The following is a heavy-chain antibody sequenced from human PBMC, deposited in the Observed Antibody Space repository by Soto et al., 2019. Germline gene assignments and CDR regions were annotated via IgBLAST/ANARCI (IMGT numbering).Heavy chain of an antibody. CDR3: ARDRLQEGYYDSSGYRYFDL. Sequence: GGSLRLSCAASGFTFSTYAMSWVRQAPGKGLEWVSTIDNSGGITYYADSVKGRFTISRDNSKNTLYLQMNSLRAEDTAVYYCARDRLQEGYYDSSGYRYFDLWGRGTLVTVSS. D-gene: IGHD3-22*01. CDR2: IDNSGGIT. V-gene: IGHV3-23*01. CDR1: GFTFSTYA. J-gene: IGHJ2*01.